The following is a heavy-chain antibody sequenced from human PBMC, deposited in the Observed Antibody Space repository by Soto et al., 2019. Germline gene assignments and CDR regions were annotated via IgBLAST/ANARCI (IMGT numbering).Heavy chain of an antibody. CDR1: GFTFSTYA. V-gene: IGHV3-23*01. CDR2: TTGSGDNT. J-gene: IGHJ4*02. D-gene: IGHD6-13*01. CDR3: AKGDTTAAGTVDY. Sequence: EVQLLESGGGLVQPGGSLRLSCEASGFTFSTYAMTWVRQAPGKGLEWVSATTGSGDNTYYADSVKGRFTISRDNSKNTLHLQMNSLRVEDTALYYCAKGDTTAAGTVDYWGQGTLVSVSS.